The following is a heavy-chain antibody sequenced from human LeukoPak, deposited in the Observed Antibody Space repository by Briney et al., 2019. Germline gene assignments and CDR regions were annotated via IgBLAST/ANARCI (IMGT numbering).Heavy chain of an antibody. CDR1: GFTLDDYA. J-gene: IGHJ4*02. CDR2: ISWNSGSI. CDR3: AKDRTVYDSSGLDY. V-gene: IGHV3-9*01. Sequence: GGSLRLFCTASGFTLDDYAVHWVRQAPGEGLEWVSGISWNSGSIGYAHSVKGRFTISRDNAKNSLYLQMNSLIAEDTALYYCAKDRTVYDSSGLDYWGQGTLVTVSS. D-gene: IGHD3-22*01.